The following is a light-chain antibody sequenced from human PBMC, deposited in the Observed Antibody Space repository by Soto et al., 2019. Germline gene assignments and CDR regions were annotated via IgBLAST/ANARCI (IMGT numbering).Light chain of an antibody. V-gene: IGKV1-9*01. J-gene: IGKJ1*01. CDR1: QGISSY. CDR2: AAS. Sequence: DIQLTQSPSFLSASVGDRVTITCRASQGISSYLAWYQQKPGKAPRLIYAASSLQSGVPSRFSGSGSGTEFTLTISSLRPEDFTTYSCLQHSSYPWTFGQGTKVDIK. CDR3: LQHSSYPWT.